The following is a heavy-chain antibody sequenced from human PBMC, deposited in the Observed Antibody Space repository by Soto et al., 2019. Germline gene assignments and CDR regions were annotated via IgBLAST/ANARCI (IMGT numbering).Heavy chain of an antibody. V-gene: IGHV3-7*04. CDR2: IRPDGSEA. CDR3: EGEGWGSTRVH. D-gene: IGHD2-21*01. J-gene: IGHJ1*01. Sequence: EVQLVESGGDLVQPGGSLRLSCAASGFTFSTYWMTWVRQVPGKGLEWVAHIRPDGSEAGYVDSVKGRFTISRDNDQNSVLLDMSSLRVDGTAVYYCEGEGWGSTRVHWGLGTLVTVSS. CDR1: GFTFSTYW.